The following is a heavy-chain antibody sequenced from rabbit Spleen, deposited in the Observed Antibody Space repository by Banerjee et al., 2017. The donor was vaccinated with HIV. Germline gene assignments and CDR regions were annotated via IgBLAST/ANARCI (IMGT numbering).Heavy chain of an antibody. CDR3: ASDIRGYGGFHL. V-gene: IGHV1S45*01. Sequence: QEQLVESGGDLVKPGASLTLTCKASGFDFTSTYYMCWVRQAPGKGLELIACMDTSSGDTAYATWAKGRFTISKTSSTTVTLQMTSLTAADTATYFCASDIRGYGGFHLWGQGTLVTVS. CDR1: GFDFTSTYY. CDR2: MDTSSGDT. D-gene: IGHD1-1*01. J-gene: IGHJ4*01.